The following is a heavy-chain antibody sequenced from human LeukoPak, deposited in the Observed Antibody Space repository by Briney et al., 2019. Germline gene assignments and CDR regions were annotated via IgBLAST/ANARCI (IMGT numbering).Heavy chain of an antibody. Sequence: GGSLRLSCAASGFNFDEYDMHWVRQAPGKGLEWVSGISWNSGIIGYADSVKGRFTISRDNAKNSLYLQMNSLRSEDTALYYCAKESFGSGMNTLTIAFDMWGQGTMVTVSS. CDR3: AKESFGSGMNTLTIAFDM. J-gene: IGHJ3*02. CDR2: ISWNSGII. V-gene: IGHV3-9*01. CDR1: GFNFDEYD. D-gene: IGHD3-10*01.